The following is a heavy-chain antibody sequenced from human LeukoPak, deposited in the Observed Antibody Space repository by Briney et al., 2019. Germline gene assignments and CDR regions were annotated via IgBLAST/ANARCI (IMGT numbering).Heavy chain of an antibody. J-gene: IGHJ5*02. V-gene: IGHV4-34*01. CDR3: ARGRIAARPHWFDP. CDR1: GGSFSGYY. CDR2: INHSGST. D-gene: IGHD6-6*01. Sequence: NPSETLSLTCAVYGGSFSGYYWSWIRQPPGKGLEWIGEINHSGSTNYNPSLKSRVTISVDTSKNQFSLKLSSVTAADTAVYYCARGRIAARPHWFDPWGQGTLVTVSS.